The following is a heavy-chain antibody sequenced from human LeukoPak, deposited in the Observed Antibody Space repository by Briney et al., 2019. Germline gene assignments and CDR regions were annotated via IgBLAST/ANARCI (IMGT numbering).Heavy chain of an antibody. CDR3: ARHRSKWLQSSFDC. CDR1: GGSINSSSYY. J-gene: IGHJ4*02. Sequence: PSETLSLTCTVSGGSINSSSYYWGWIRQPPGKGLEWIGSIFYSGNTYDNPSLKSRVTISVDTSKNQFSLKLNSVTAADTAVYYCARHRSKWLQSSFDCWGQGTLVTVSS. CDR2: IFYSGNT. D-gene: IGHD5-24*01. V-gene: IGHV4-39*01.